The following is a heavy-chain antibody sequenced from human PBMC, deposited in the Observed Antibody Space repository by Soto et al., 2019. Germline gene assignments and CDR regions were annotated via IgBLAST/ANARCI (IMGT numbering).Heavy chain of an antibody. CDR2: IYYSGST. CDR3: ARVSWNWFDP. V-gene: IGHV4-30-4*01. CDR1: GGSISSGDYY. Sequence: SETLSLTCTVSGGSISSGDYYWSWIRQPPGKGLEWIGYIYYSGSTYYNPSLKSRVTISVDTSKNQFSLKLSSVTAADTAVYYCARVSWNWFDPWGQGTLVTSPQ. J-gene: IGHJ5*02.